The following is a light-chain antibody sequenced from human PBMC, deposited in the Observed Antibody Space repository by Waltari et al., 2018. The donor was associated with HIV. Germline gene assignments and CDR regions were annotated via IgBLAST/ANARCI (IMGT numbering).Light chain of an antibody. CDR3: AAWDDSLKGGA. Sequence: QSVLAQPPSASGTPGQRVTTSCSGSTSNLGRNPGRWYQQLPRTAPKLLIYSNNERPSGVPDRLSGSTSDTSASLVISGLQSEDEADYYCAAWDDSLKGGAFGTGTKVTVL. V-gene: IGLV1-44*01. CDR1: TSNLGRNP. CDR2: SNN. J-gene: IGLJ1*01.